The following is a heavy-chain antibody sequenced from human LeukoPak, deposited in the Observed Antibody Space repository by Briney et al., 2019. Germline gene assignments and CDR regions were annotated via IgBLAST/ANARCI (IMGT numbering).Heavy chain of an antibody. J-gene: IGHJ6*03. Sequence: PGGSLRLSCAASGFTFSSYGMHWVRQAPGKGLEWVAFIRYDGSNKYYADSVKGRFTISRDNFKNTLYLQMNSLRAEDTAVYYCARGGFPVFYYYIDVWGKGTTVTISS. CDR3: ARGGFPVFYYYIDV. CDR2: IRYDGSNK. CDR1: GFTFSSYG. D-gene: IGHD2-21*01. V-gene: IGHV3-30*02.